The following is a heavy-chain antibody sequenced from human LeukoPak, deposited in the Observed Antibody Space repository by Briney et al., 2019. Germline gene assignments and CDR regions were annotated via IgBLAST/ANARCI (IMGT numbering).Heavy chain of an antibody. CDR2: INSDGYST. CDR1: GFTFTLYW. J-gene: IGHJ5*02. Sequence: GGSLRLTCASSGFTFTLYWMHWLRQAPGKGLVWVSRINSDGYSTTYADSVKGRFTISRDNAKNTLYLQMNSLRADDTAVYYCARDYCPWGQGTLVTVSP. CDR3: ARDYCP. D-gene: IGHD2-8*02. V-gene: IGHV3-74*01.